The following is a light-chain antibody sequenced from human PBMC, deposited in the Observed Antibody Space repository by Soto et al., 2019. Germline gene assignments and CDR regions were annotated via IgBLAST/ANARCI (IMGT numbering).Light chain of an antibody. CDR2: KLS. CDR3: MQATQSYT. J-gene: IGKJ2*01. V-gene: IGKV2-24*01. Sequence: DIVLTQTRLSSPVTLGQPASISCRSSQSLVHIDGNTYFNWLQQRPGQPPRLLIYKLSNRFPGVPDRVNGSGAGTDFTLKISRMEAEDVGVYYCMQATQSYTFGQGTRLEIK. CDR1: QSLVHIDGNTY.